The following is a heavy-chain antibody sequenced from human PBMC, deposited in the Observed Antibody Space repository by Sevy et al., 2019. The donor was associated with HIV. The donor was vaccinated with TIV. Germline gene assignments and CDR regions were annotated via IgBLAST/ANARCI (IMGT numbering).Heavy chain of an antibody. V-gene: IGHV1-18*01. CDR2: ISAYNGNT. CDR3: AREGMVQGVITFYYYYYGMDV. CDR1: GYTFTSYG. J-gene: IGHJ6*02. D-gene: IGHD3-10*01. Sequence: ASVKVSCKASGYTFTSYGISWVRQAPGQGLEWMGWISAYNGNTNYAQKLQGRVTMTTDTSTSTAYMELRSLRSDDTAVYYCAREGMVQGVITFYYYYYGMDVWGQGTTVTVSS.